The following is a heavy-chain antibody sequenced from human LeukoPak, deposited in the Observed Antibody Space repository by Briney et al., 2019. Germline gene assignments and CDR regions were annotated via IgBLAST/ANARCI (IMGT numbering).Heavy chain of an antibody. V-gene: IGHV4-4*07. J-gene: IGHJ4*02. CDR2: IHISGST. CDR1: GGSISNYH. CDR3: ARRDISSGWSFDY. D-gene: IGHD6-19*01. Sequence: SETLSLTCTVSGGSISNYHWSWIRQPAGKGLEWIGQIHISGSTNYNPPLKSRVTMSIDTTEDQVSLTIRSVTVADTAFYYCARRDISSGWSFDYWGQGTLVTVSS.